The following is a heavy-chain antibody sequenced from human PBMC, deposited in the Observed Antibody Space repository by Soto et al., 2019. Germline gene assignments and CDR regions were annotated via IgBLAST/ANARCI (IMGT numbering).Heavy chain of an antibody. Sequence: GGSLRLSCAASGFTFSSYWMHWVRQAPGKGLVWVSRINSDGSSTSYADSVKGRFTISRDNAKNTLYLQMNSLRAEDTAVYYCAREGSYKSNYYYYGMDVWGQGTTVTVSS. V-gene: IGHV3-74*01. CDR2: INSDGSST. CDR1: GFTFSSYW. J-gene: IGHJ6*02. CDR3: AREGSYKSNYYYYGMDV. D-gene: IGHD1-26*01.